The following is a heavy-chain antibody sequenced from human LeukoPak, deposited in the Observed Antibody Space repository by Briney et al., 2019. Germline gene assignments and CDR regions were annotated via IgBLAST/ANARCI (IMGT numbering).Heavy chain of an antibody. CDR3: ARARRWLQLFRDAFDI. D-gene: IGHD5-24*01. J-gene: IGHJ3*02. Sequence: SETLSLTCAVYGGSFSGYYWSWIRQPPGKGLEWIGEINHSGSTNYNPSLKSRVTISVDTSKNQFSLKLSSVTAADTAVYYCARARRWLQLFRDAFDIWGQGTMVTVSS. V-gene: IGHV4-34*01. CDR2: INHSGST. CDR1: GGSFSGYY.